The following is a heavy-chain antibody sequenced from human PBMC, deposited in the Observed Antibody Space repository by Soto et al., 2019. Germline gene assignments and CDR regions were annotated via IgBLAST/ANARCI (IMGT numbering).Heavy chain of an antibody. J-gene: IGHJ4*02. CDR3: ARGSRGCSITSCLKY. V-gene: IGHV1-8*01. CDR1: GYTFTIYD. CDR2: MNPNGGNT. Sequence: QVQLVQSGAEVKKPGASVKVSCQASGYTFTIYDINWVRQATGQGLEWMGWMNPNGGNTGYAQKFQGRGTMTRNTSISTAYMELSSLRSEDTAVYYCARGSRGCSITSCLKYWGQGTLVTVGS. D-gene: IGHD2-2*01.